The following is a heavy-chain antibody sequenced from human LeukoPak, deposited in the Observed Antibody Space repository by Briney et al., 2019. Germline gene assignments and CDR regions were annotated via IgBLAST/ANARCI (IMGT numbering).Heavy chain of an antibody. D-gene: IGHD3-22*01. CDR3: ARRPLLYYYDSSGYYRNPQYYFDY. J-gene: IGHJ4*02. V-gene: IGHV5-51*01. CDR1: GYSFTSYW. CDR2: IYPGDSDT. Sequence: GESLKISCKGSGYSFTSYWIGWGRPMPGKGLEWMGIIYPGDSDTRYSPSFQGQVTISADKSISTAYLQWSSLKASYTAMYYCARRPLLYYYDSSGYYRNPQYYFDYWGQGTLVTVSS.